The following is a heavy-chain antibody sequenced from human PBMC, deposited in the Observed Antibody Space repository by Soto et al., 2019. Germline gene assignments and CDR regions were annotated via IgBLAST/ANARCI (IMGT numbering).Heavy chain of an antibody. Sequence: GASVKVSCKASGYTITSYGISWVREAPGQGLDWMGWISAYNGNTKYAQDLQGRVTMTTDTSTSTAYMELRRLRADDTAVYYCDRFSGGSHNHYYFHYCMDVWGQGTTVTVSS. J-gene: IGHJ6*02. D-gene: IGHD2-15*01. CDR3: DRFSGGSHNHYYFHYCMDV. CDR1: GYTITSYG. V-gene: IGHV1-18*01. CDR2: ISAYNGNT.